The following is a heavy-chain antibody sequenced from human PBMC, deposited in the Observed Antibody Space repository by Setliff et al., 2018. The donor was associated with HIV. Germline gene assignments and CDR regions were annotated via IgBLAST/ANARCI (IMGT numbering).Heavy chain of an antibody. CDR2: IIPIFGTA. CDR1: GGTFSSYG. J-gene: IGHJ6*03. Sequence: VKVSCKASGGTFSSYGISWVRQAPGQGLEWMGGIIPIFGTANYAQKFQGRVTITADESTSTAYMELSSLGSEDTAVYYCARGESIAVAYYHYYYMDVWGKGTTVTVSS. CDR3: ARGESIAVAYYHYYYMDV. D-gene: IGHD6-19*01. V-gene: IGHV1-69*13.